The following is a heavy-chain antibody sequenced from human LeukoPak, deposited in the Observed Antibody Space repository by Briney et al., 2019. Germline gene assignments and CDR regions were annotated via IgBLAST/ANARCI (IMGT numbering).Heavy chain of an antibody. Sequence: HPGGSLRLSCAASGFTFSSYAMSWVRQAPGKGLEWVSAISGSGGSTYYADSVKGRFTISRDNSKNTLYLQMNSLRAEDTAVYYCAKSKGSGYDWDYWGQGTLVTVSS. V-gene: IGHV3-23*01. J-gene: IGHJ4*02. D-gene: IGHD5-12*01. CDR3: AKSKGSGYDWDY. CDR2: ISGSGGST. CDR1: GFTFSSYA.